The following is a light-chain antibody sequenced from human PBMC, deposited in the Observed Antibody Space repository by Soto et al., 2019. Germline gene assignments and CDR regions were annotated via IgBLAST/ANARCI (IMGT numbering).Light chain of an antibody. J-gene: IGLJ3*02. Sequence: QSVLTQAPSASGTPGQRVTISCSGSSSSIGSNTVSWYQQVPGTAPKLLIYSNDQRPSGVPDRFSGSKSGTSASLAIGGLQSEDEADYYCAAWDGSLNGWVFGGGTKLNVL. CDR1: SSSIGSNT. CDR3: AAWDGSLNGWV. CDR2: SND. V-gene: IGLV1-44*01.